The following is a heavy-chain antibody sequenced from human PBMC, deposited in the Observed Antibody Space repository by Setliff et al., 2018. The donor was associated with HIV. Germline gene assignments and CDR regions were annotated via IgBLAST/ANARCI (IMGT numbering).Heavy chain of an antibody. V-gene: IGHV3-30*18. Sequence: GGSLRLSCAASGFTFSRYGMHWVRQAPGKGLEWVAVISFDGRKKDYADSVKCRFTISRDNSKNTLNLQMNDLRPEDTAVYYRAKNFFGSGYYFFFDFWGQGTLVTVSS. D-gene: IGHD3-10*01. CDR1: GFTFSRYG. J-gene: IGHJ4*02. CDR3: AKNFFGSGYYFFFDF. CDR2: ISFDGRKK.